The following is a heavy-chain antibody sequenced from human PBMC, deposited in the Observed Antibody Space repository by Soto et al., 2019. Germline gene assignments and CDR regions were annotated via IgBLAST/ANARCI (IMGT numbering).Heavy chain of an antibody. CDR3: ARVTGTTPPRFDY. Sequence: EVQLVESGGGLVQPGGSLRLSCAASGFTFSSYSMNWVRQAPGKGLEWVSYISSRSSTIYYADSVKGRFTISRDNAKNALYLQMNSLRDEDTAVYYCARVTGTTPPRFDYWGQGTLVIVSS. D-gene: IGHD1-7*01. V-gene: IGHV3-48*02. J-gene: IGHJ4*02. CDR2: ISSRSSTI. CDR1: GFTFSSYS.